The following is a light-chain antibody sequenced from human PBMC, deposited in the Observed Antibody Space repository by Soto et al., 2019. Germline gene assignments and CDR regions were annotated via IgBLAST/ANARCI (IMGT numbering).Light chain of an antibody. V-gene: IGKV3-20*01. J-gene: IGKJ5*01. Sequence: EIVLTQSPDTLSLSPGERATLSCRASQSVSSSYLAWYQQKPGQAPRLLIYGAYSRATGIQDRFSGSGSGTDFTLTIRRLEPEDFATYYCKQSYSTPVTFGQGTRLEIK. CDR3: KQSYSTPVT. CDR1: QSVSSSY. CDR2: GAY.